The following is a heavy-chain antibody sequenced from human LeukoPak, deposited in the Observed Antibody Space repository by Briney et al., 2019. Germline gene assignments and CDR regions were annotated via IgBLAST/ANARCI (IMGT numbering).Heavy chain of an antibody. CDR1: GYTFTGYY. D-gene: IGHD1-7*01. CDR3: ARSYNWNYGLDY. V-gene: IGHV1-2*04. CDR2: INPNSGGT. Sequence: GASVKVSCKASGYTFTGYYMHWVRQAPGQGLEWMGWINPNSGGTNYAQKFQGWVTMTRDTSISTAYMELSRLRSDDTAVYYCARSYNWNYGLDYWGQGTLVTVSS. J-gene: IGHJ4*02.